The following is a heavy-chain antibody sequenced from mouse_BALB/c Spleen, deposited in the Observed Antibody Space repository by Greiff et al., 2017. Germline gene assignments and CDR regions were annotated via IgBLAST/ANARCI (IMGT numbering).Heavy chain of an antibody. CDR2: ISSGGSYT. J-gene: IGHJ2*01. CDR1: GFTFSSYG. Sequence: EVQGVESGGDLVKPGGSLKLSCAASGFTFSSYGMSWVRQTPDKRLEWVATISSGGSYTYYPDSVKGRFTISRDNAKNTLYLQMSSLKSEDTAMYYCARHVKVLRSEIGGFDYWGQGTTLTVSS. D-gene: IGHD1-1*01. CDR3: ARHVKVLRSEIGGFDY. V-gene: IGHV5-6*01.